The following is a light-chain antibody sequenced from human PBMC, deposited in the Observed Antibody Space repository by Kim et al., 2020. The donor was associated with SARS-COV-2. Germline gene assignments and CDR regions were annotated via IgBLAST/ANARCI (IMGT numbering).Light chain of an antibody. V-gene: IGLV6-57*03. CDR3: QSFDSSNRV. Sequence: NFMLTQPHSVSESPGKTVTISCTRSSGSIASNYVQWYQQRPGSAPTIVIFEGNQRPSGVPDRFSGSIDGSSDSASLTISGLKTEDEADYYCQSFDSSNRVFGGGTQLTVL. J-gene: IGLJ3*02. CDR1: SGSIASNY. CDR2: EGN.